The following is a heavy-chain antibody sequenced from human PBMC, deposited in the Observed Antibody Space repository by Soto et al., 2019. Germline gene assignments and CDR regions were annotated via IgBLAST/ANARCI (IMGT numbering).Heavy chain of an antibody. CDR3: ARDLEGLGGRFGELLGGNWFDP. V-gene: IGHV4-31*03. CDR1: GGSISSGGYY. Sequence: QVQLQESGPGLVKPSQTLSLTCTVSGGSISSGGYYWSWIRQHPGKGLEWIGYIYYSGSTYYNPSLKSRVTISVDTSMNQFSLKLSSVTAADTAVYYCARDLEGLGGRFGELLGGNWFDPWGQGTLVTVSS. CDR2: IYYSGST. D-gene: IGHD3-10*01. J-gene: IGHJ5*02.